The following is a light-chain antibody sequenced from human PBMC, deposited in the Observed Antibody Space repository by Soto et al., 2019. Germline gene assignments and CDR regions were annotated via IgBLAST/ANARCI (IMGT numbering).Light chain of an antibody. CDR3: QQYGNTHLT. Sequence: EIVLTQSPATLSVSPGERVTLSCRASQSVCSSYLAWYQQKPGQAPRLLIYGASSRATGIPDRFSGSGSGTDFPLTISRLEPEDFAVYYCQQYGNTHLTFGGGTKVDIK. CDR2: GAS. V-gene: IGKV3-20*01. CDR1: QSVCSSY. J-gene: IGKJ4*02.